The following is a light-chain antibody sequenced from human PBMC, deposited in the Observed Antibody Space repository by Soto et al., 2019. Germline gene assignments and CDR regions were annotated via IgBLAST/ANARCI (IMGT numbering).Light chain of an antibody. CDR3: QQRSNWPLYT. Sequence: EIVLTQSPATLSLSPGERATLSCRASQSVSSYLAWYQQKPGQAPRLLIYDASNRATGIPARFSGSGSGTDFTLTISSLEPDDFALYYCQQRSNWPLYTFGQRTKLEIK. J-gene: IGKJ2*01. CDR1: QSVSSY. CDR2: DAS. V-gene: IGKV3-11*01.